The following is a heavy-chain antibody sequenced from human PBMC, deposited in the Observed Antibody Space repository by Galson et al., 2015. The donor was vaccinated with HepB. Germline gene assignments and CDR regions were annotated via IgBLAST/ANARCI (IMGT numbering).Heavy chain of an antibody. D-gene: IGHD2-2*01. CDR1: PSTFTKYY. CDR2: INPNSGRT. J-gene: IGHJ5*01. Sequence: SVKVSCKASPSTFTKYYIHWVRQAPGQGLHWVGWINPNSGRTNYAPILQARVTMSRDTSINTVYMDLSSLRSDDSAIYFCARAVVPAAPSDSWGQGTLVTVSS. V-gene: IGHV1-2*02. CDR3: ARAVVPAAPSDS.